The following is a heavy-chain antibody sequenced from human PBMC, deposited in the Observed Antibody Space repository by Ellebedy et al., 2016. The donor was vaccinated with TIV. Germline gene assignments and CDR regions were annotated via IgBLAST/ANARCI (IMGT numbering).Heavy chain of an antibody. Sequence: ASVKVSXXASGYTFTSYFMHWVRQAPGQGLEWMGLINPKHDTSNYAEKFQGRVTMTRDTSTSTVYMELSSLRSEDTAVYYCARDQRYSHDWKAFDYWGQGTLVSVSS. V-gene: IGHV1-46*01. CDR3: ARDQRYSHDWKAFDY. D-gene: IGHD1-1*01. CDR2: INPKHDTS. J-gene: IGHJ4*02. CDR1: GYTFTSYF.